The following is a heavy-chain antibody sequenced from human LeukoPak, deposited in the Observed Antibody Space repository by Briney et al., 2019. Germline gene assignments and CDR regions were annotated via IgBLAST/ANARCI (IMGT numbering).Heavy chain of an antibody. D-gene: IGHD3-3*01. CDR2: ISGGGGST. CDR1: GFTFSGYY. CDR3: AKAYYDFWSGYLY. Sequence: PGGSLRLSCAASGFTFSGYYMFWVRQAPGKGLEWVSAISGGGGSTYYADSVKGRLTISGDNSKNTLYLQMNSLRAEDTAVYYCAKAYYDFWSGYLYWGQGTLVTVSS. V-gene: IGHV3-23*01. J-gene: IGHJ4*02.